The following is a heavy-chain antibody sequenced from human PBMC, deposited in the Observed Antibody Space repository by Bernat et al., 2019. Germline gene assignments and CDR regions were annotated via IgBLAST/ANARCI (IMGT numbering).Heavy chain of an antibody. Sequence: QVQLQQWGAGLLKPSETLSLTCAVYGGSFSGYYWSWIRQPPGKGLEWIGEINHSGSTNYNPSLKSRVTISVDTSKNQFSLKLSSVTAADTAVYYCARTSLVLLWFGESKSDAFDIWGQGTMVTVSS. CDR1: GGSFSGYY. D-gene: IGHD3-10*01. CDR2: INHSGST. CDR3: ARTSLVLLWFGESKSDAFDI. J-gene: IGHJ3*02. V-gene: IGHV4-34*01.